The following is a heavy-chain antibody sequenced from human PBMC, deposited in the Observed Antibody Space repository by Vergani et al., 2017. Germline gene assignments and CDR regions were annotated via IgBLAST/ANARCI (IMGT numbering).Heavy chain of an antibody. V-gene: IGHV1-2*02. CDR2: VNPNSGGT. Sequence: QVQLVQSGAEVKKPGASVKVSCKTSGFTFSGYYIHWVRQAPGQGLEWMGWVNPNSGGTNYAQKFQGRVTMIRDTSINTAYMELNRLKSDDTAMYYCARDTRGGEWSGGYWGQGTLVTVSS. D-gene: IGHD3-16*01. CDR1: GFTFSGYY. CDR3: ARDTRGGEWSGGY. J-gene: IGHJ4*02.